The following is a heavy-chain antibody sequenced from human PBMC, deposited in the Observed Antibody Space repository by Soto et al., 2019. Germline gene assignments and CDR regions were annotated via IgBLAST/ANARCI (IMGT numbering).Heavy chain of an antibody. V-gene: IGHV3-23*01. CDR3: VKGEYYYDRSGYYPFDH. Sequence: PGVFLKMSCAAAGVTFSSYGRAWGREAQGKGLVWVSAISSSGGGTYYVDSVKGRFTISRDNSKNTQYLQMSSLRADDTAVYYCVKGEYYYDRSGYYPFDHWGQGPLVTVSS. D-gene: IGHD3-22*01. CDR2: ISSSGGGT. J-gene: IGHJ5*02. CDR1: GVTFSSYG.